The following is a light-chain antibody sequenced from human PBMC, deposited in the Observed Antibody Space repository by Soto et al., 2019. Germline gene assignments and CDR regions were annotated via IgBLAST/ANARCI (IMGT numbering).Light chain of an antibody. CDR3: HQYGTSPQT. V-gene: IGKV3-20*01. CDR1: QSVTSSY. Sequence: EIVLTQSPGTLSLSPGERATLSCRASQSVTSSYLAWYQQKPGQAPRLLIYAASSRASAIPDRFSGSGSGTDFTLTIRRLETEDFAVYYCHQYGTSPQTFGQGTKVDIK. J-gene: IGKJ1*01. CDR2: AAS.